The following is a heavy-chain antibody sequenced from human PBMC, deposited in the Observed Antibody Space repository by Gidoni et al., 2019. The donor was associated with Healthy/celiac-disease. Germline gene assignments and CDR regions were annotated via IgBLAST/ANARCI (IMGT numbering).Heavy chain of an antibody. J-gene: IGHJ4*02. CDR3: ARRGGIQLWFRPFDY. CDR1: GGSFSGYY. CDR2: INHSGST. D-gene: IGHD5-18*01. V-gene: IGHV4-34*01. Sequence: QVQLQQWGAGLLKPSETLSLTCAVYGGSFSGYYWSWIRQPPGKGLEWIGEINHSGSTNYNPSLKSRVTISVDTSKNQFSLKLSSVTAADTAVYYCARRGGIQLWFRPFDYWGQGTLVTVSS.